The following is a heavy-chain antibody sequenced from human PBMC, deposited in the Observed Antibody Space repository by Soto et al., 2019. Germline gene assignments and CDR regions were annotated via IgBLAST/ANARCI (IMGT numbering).Heavy chain of an antibody. V-gene: IGHV4-4*02. CDR1: GGSISSSNW. Sequence: QVQLQESGPGLVKPSGTLSLTCAVSGGSISSSNWWSWVRQPPGKGLGWIGKIYHSGSTNYNPSLMSRVTISVDESKIRFSRKGSSVTAADTAVYYCAGAYMVRGVMRWFDPWGQGSLVTVSS. CDR3: AGAYMVRGVMRWFDP. CDR2: IYHSGST. D-gene: IGHD3-10*01. J-gene: IGHJ5*02.